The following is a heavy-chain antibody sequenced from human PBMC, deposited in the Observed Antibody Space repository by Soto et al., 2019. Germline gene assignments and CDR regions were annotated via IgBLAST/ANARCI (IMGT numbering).Heavy chain of an antibody. CDR3: HIREGGKHYYYYYGMDV. Sequence: SETLSLTCAVYGGSFSGYYWSWIRQPPGKGLEWIGEINHSGSTNYNPSLKSRVTISVDTSKNQFSLKLSSVTAADTAVYYCHIREGGKHYYYYYGMDVWGQGTTVTVSS. CDR2: INHSGST. V-gene: IGHV4-34*01. CDR1: GGSFSGYY. J-gene: IGHJ6*02.